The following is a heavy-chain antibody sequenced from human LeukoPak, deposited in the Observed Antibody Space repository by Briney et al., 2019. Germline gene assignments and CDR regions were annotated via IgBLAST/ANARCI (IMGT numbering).Heavy chain of an antibody. CDR2: ISAYNGNT. CDR1: GYTFTSYG. CDR3: AREAVAGTYDY. V-gene: IGHV1-18*01. Sequence: ASVRVSCKASGYTFTSYGISWVRQAPGQGLEWMGWISAYNGNTNYAQKLQGRITMTTDTSTSTAYMELRSLRSDDTAVYYCAREAVAGTYDYWGQGTLVTVSS. J-gene: IGHJ4*02. D-gene: IGHD6-19*01.